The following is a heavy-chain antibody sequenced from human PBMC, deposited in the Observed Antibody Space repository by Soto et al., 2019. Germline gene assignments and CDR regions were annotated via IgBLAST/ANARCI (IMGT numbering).Heavy chain of an antibody. CDR1: GFTFSSYA. CDR2: ISYDGSNK. Sequence: GGSLRLSCAASGFTFSSYAMHWVRQAPGKGLEWVAVISYDGSNKYYADSVKGRFTISRDNSKNTLYLQMNSLRAEDTAVYYCARDLLVVVPPYYYYYYGMDVWGQGTTVTVSS. V-gene: IGHV3-30-3*01. D-gene: IGHD2-2*01. CDR3: ARDLLVVVPPYYYYYYGMDV. J-gene: IGHJ6*02.